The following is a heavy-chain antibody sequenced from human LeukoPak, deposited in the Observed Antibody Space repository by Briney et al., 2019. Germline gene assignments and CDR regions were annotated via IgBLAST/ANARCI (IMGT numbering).Heavy chain of an antibody. V-gene: IGHV3-30*02. J-gene: IGHJ6*03. CDR3: ARPGALDTAMEPYYYYYYMDV. CDR2: IRYDGSDK. CDR1: GFTFSTYD. D-gene: IGHD5-18*01. Sequence: GGSLRLSCAASGFTFSTYDMHWVRQAPGKGLEWVSFIRYDGSDKLYADSVKGRFTISRDNAKNSLYLQMNSLRAEDTAVYYCARPGALDTAMEPYYYYYYMDVWGKGTTVTVSS.